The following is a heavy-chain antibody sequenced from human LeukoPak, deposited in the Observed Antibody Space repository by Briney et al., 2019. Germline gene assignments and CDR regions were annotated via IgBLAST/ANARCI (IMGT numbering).Heavy chain of an antibody. J-gene: IGHJ4*02. V-gene: IGHV3-66*01. CDR3: ARGYSYGNYFDY. Sequence: AGGSLRLSCAASGVIVSSNYMNWVRQAPGKGLEWVSVIYSGGNTDYADSVKGRFTISRDNFENTLYLQMNSLRAEDTAIYYCARGYSYGNYFDYWGQGTLVTVSS. D-gene: IGHD5-18*01. CDR1: GVIVSSNY. CDR2: IYSGGNT.